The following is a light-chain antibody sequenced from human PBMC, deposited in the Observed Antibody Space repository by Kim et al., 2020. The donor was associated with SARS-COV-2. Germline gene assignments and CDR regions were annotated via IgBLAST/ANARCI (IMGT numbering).Light chain of an antibody. J-gene: IGLJ2*01. V-gene: IGLV6-57*02. CDR2: EDN. CDR1: SGSNASNY. CDR3: QSYDSSNYVV. Sequence: KTVTISLTSNSGSNASNYVQLYQQRPGSAPTTVIYEDNQRPSGVPDRFSGSIDSSSNSASLTISGLKTEDEADYYCQSYDSSNYVVFGGGTQLTVL.